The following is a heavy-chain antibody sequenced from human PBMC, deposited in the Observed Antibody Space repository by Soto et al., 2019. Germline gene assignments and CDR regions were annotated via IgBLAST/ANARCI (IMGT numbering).Heavy chain of an antibody. Sequence: QVQLQESGPGLVKPSQTLSLTCTVSGGSISSGDYYWSWIRQPPGKGLEWIGYIYYSGSTYYNPSLKSRVTISVDTSKNQFSLKLSAVTAADTAVYYCARVFSLGSGSVIDYYYCGMDVCGQGTAVTVPS. CDR3: ARVFSLGSGSVIDYYYCGMDV. V-gene: IGHV4-30-4*01. CDR1: GGSISSGDYY. J-gene: IGHJ6*02. D-gene: IGHD3-3*01. CDR2: IYYSGST.